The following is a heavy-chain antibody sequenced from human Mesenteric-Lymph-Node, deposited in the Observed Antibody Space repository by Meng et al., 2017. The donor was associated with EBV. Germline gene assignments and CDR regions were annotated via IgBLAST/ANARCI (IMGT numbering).Heavy chain of an antibody. Sequence: QGQPQQWGAGLLKPSETLSLTCAVYVGSLSNYYWSWIRQPPGKGLEWIGEINYRGNTNYNPSLKSRVTVSVDTSKNQVSLKLNSVTAADTATYYCAGAGYWRFDAWGRGTLVTVSS. D-gene: IGHD6-13*01. CDR2: INYRGNT. V-gene: IGHV4-34*01. J-gene: IGHJ5*02. CDR3: AGAGYWRFDA. CDR1: VGSLSNYY.